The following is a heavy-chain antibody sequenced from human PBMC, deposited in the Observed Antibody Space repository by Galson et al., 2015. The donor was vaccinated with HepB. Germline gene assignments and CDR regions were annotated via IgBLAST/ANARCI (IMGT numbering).Heavy chain of an antibody. CDR2: FDLEDGET. V-gene: IGHV1-24*01. Sequence: SVKVSCKVSGYTLTELSIHWVRQAPGKGLEWMGRFDLEDGETISQKFQGRVTMTEDTSTDTAYMELSSLRSEDTAVYYCAREGGSGSYYDWGQGTLVTVSS. CDR3: AREGGSGSYYD. J-gene: IGHJ4*02. D-gene: IGHD3-10*01. CDR1: GYTLTELS.